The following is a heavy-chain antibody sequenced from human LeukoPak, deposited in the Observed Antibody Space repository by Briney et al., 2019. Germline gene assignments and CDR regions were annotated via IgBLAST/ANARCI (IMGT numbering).Heavy chain of an antibody. Sequence: GGSLRLSCAASGFTFSSYAMHWVRQAPGKGLEWVAVISYDGSNKYYADSVKGRFTISRDNSKHTLSLQMNSLRAEDTAVYYCARADITTTGPLFQHWGQGTLVTVSS. D-gene: IGHD1-1*01. J-gene: IGHJ1*01. CDR3: ARADITTTGPLFQH. CDR2: ISYDGSNK. CDR1: GFTFSSYA. V-gene: IGHV3-30*04.